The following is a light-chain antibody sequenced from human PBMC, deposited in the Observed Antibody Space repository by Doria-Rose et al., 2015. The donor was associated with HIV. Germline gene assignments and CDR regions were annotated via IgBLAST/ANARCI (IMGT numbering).Light chain of an antibody. CDR2: RAS. V-gene: IGKV3-20*01. Sequence: TQSPGTLSLSPEARATLSCMASQTIPSTYLGWCQPKLGQASTLLIYRASSRSTGIPDRFSSSGSATDFTLTISRLEPEDFAVYYCQQYGSLSAITFGQGTRLEIK. CDR3: QQYGSLSAIT. CDR1: QTIPSTY. J-gene: IGKJ5*01.